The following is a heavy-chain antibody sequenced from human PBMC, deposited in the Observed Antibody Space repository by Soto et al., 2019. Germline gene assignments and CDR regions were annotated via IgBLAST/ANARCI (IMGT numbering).Heavy chain of an antibody. D-gene: IGHD6-13*01. Sequence: SETLSLTCAVYGGPFSGYYWSWIRQPPGKGLEWIGEINHSGSTNYNPSLKSRVTISVDTSKNQFSLKLSSVTAADTAVYYCARALWGAAAGDYYYYYGMDVWGQGTTVTVSS. V-gene: IGHV4-34*01. CDR1: GGPFSGYY. CDR3: ARALWGAAAGDYYYYYGMDV. CDR2: INHSGST. J-gene: IGHJ6*02.